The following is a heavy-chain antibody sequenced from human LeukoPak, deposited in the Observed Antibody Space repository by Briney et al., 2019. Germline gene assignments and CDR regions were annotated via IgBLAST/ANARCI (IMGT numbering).Heavy chain of an antibody. Sequence: PGKGLEWIGEINHSGSTNYNPSLKSRVTISVDTSKNQFSLKLSSVTAADTAVYYCAREVDVWGKGTTVTVSS. J-gene: IGHJ6*04. CDR3: AREVDV. V-gene: IGHV4-34*01. CDR2: INHSGST.